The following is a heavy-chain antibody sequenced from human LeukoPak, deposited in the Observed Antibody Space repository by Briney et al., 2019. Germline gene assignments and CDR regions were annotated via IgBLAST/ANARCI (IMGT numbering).Heavy chain of an antibody. Sequence: SETLSLTCAVSGYSISSSNWWGWIRQPPGKGLEWIGYIYYSGSTYYNPSLKSRVTMSLDTSKNQFSLKLSSVTAVDTAVYYCARTQGDAFDIWGQGTMVTVSS. J-gene: IGHJ3*02. CDR3: ARTQGDAFDI. CDR1: GYSISSSNW. CDR2: IYYSGST. V-gene: IGHV4-28*01.